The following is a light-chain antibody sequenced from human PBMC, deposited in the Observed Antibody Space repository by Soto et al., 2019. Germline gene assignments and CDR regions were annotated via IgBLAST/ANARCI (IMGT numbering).Light chain of an antibody. CDR3: LQYNSYPLT. CDR2: AAS. J-gene: IGKJ4*01. CDR1: QGISDS. V-gene: IGKV1-17*03. Sequence: DIPMTESPSAMSASLGDRVTITCRATQGISDSLAWFQQIPGKVPKRLIYAASTLQRGVPSRFSGSGSGTAFTLTISSLQPEDFATYFCLQYNSYPLTFGGGTKVDIK.